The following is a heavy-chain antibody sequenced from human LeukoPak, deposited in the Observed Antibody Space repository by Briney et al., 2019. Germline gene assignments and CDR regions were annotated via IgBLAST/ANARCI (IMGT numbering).Heavy chain of an antibody. CDR2: IYYNGNT. J-gene: IGHJ4*02. V-gene: IGHV4-59*01. Sequence: PSETLSLTCTVSGGSISNYYWTWIRHPPGKGLEWIGYIYYNGNTNHSPSLKSRVTLSVDTSNNQFSLKLTSVTAADTAVYFCARVGTRGYSYGRFDYWGQGTLLTVSS. CDR3: ARVGTRGYSYGRFDY. D-gene: IGHD5-18*01. CDR1: GGSISNYY.